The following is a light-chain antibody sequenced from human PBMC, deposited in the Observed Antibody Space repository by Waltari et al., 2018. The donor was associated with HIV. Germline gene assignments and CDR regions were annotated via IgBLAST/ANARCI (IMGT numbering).Light chain of an antibody. CDR1: ESVRSSH. J-gene: IGKJ2*01. CDR3: QQYGNAPPYT. V-gene: IGKV3-20*01. CDR2: GTS. Sequence: EIVLTQSPGTLSLSPGERATLSCRASESVRSSHLAWYQQKPGQAPRLLLFGTSSRATGVPDRFSGSGSGTDFTLTISRLEPEDFAVYYCQQYGNAPPYTFGQGTKLEI.